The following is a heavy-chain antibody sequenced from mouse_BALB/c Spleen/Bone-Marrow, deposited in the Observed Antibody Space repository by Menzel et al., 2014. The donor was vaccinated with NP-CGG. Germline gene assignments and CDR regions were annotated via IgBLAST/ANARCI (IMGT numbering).Heavy chain of an antibody. Sequence: EVKLMESGGGLVQPGGSLNLACVASGFDFGRYWMSWDRQAPGKGLEWIGEINPGSSTINYSPSLKDKFIMSRDNAKNTLYLQMRKVRSEDTALYYCARLGYYGYHDNWGQGTTLTVSS. J-gene: IGHJ2*01. D-gene: IGHD1-2*01. CDR1: GFDFGRYW. CDR3: ARLGYYGYHDN. V-gene: IGHV4-2*02. CDR2: INPGSSTI.